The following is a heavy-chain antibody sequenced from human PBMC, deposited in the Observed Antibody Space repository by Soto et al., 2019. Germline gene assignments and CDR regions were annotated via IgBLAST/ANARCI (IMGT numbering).Heavy chain of an antibody. V-gene: IGHV3-33*01. CDR1: GFTFSSYG. Sequence: GGSLRLSCAASGFTFSSYGMHWVRQAPGKGLEWVAVIWYDGSNKYYADSVKGRFTISRDNSKNTLYLQMNSLRAEDTAVYYCARGVVTYYDFWSGYLDAFDIWGQGTMVTVSS. CDR3: ARGVVTYYDFWSGYLDAFDI. CDR2: IWYDGSNK. D-gene: IGHD3-3*01. J-gene: IGHJ3*02.